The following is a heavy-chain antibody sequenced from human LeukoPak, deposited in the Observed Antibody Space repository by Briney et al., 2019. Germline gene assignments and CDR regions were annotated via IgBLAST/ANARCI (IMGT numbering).Heavy chain of an antibody. CDR3: ARASSSGWYFDY. D-gene: IGHD6-19*01. CDR2: ISSSSSYI. J-gene: IGHJ4*02. V-gene: IGHV3-21*01. Sequence: GGPLRLSCAASGFTFSSYSMNWVRQAPGKGLEWVSSISSSSSYIYYADSVKGRFTISRDNAKNSLYLQMNSLRAEDTAVYYCARASSSGWYFDYWGQGTLVTVSS. CDR1: GFTFSSYS.